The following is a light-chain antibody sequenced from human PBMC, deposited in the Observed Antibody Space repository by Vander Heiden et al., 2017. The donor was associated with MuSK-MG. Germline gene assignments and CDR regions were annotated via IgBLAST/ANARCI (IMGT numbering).Light chain of an antibody. CDR3: SSYTTSSTLV. CDR1: SGDIGAYYY. J-gene: IGLJ2*01. CDR2: DVT. Sequence: QSALTQPASVSGSPGQSITISCTGTSGDIGAYYYVSWYQQPPGKAPKLMISDVTQRPSGVSTRFSGSKSGNTASLTISGLQAEDEADYYCSSYTTSSTLVFGGGTRLTVL. V-gene: IGLV2-14*03.